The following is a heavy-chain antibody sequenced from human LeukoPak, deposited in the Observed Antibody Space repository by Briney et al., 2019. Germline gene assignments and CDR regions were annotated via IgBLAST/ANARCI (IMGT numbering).Heavy chain of an antibody. J-gene: IGHJ4*02. CDR1: GGSISSSTYY. CDR2: ITYSGST. Sequence: SETLSLTCTVSGGSISSSTYYWAWIRQSPGKGLEWIGSITYSGSTYYNPSLESRVTISVDTSKNQFSLRLISVTAVDTAVYYCARDPDNSGYTDYWGQGTLVTVSS. CDR3: ARDPDNSGYTDY. D-gene: IGHD3-22*01. V-gene: IGHV4-39*02.